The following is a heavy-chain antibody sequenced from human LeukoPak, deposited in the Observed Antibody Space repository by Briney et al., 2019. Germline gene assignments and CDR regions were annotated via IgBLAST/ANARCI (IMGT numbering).Heavy chain of an antibody. CDR2: ISGSGGST. CDR1: GFTFSSYA. J-gene: IGHJ4*02. CDR3: AKGGYYYDSSGYYSDFDY. Sequence: PGGSLRLSCAASGFTFSSYAMSWVRQAPGKGLEWVSAISGSGGSTYYEDSVKGRFTISRDNSKNTLYLQMNSLRAEDTAVYYCAKGGYYYDSSGYYSDFDYWGQGTLVTVSS. V-gene: IGHV3-23*01. D-gene: IGHD3-22*01.